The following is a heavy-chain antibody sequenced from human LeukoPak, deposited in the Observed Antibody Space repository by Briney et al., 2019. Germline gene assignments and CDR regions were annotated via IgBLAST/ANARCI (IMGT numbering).Heavy chain of an antibody. CDR3: ARDSHAWYGQYYFDF. D-gene: IGHD6-13*01. J-gene: IGHJ4*02. V-gene: IGHV4-39*07. Sequence: SETLSLTCTVSGGSIIDSSYYWGWIRQPPGKGLEWIGNIYYFGTTLHNPSLKSRVTMSVDTSKNQFSLKLSSVTAADTAVYYCARDSHAWYGQYYFDFWGQGALVTASS. CDR2: IYYFGTT. CDR1: GGSIIDSSYY.